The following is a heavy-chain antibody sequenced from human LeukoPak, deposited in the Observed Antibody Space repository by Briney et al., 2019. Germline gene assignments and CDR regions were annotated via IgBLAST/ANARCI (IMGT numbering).Heavy chain of an antibody. CDR2: IKSDGSET. V-gene: IGHV3-64*01. D-gene: IGHD6-6*01. Sequence: GETLTLSCAASGFTFSSYDMNWVRQAAGKGLQYVASIKSDGSETFYASSVEGSFTISRDNSQNIFYLQMGSLGIEDMVIYYWARAAARPDYYYYYMDVWGKGTTVTVS. J-gene: IGHJ6*03. CDR1: GFTFSSYD. CDR3: ARAAARPDYYYYYMDV.